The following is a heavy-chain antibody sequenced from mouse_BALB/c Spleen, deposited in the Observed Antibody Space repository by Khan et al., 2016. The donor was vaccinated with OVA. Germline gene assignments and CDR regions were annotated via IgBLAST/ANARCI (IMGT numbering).Heavy chain of an antibody. CDR1: GFTFSTYG. V-gene: IGHV5-6*01. CDR2: ISTGGHYT. D-gene: IGHD1-1*01. Sequence: EVQLVESGGDLVEPGGSLKLSCVASGFTFSTYGMSWVRQTPDKRLEWVATISTGGHYTYYPDSVRGRFTISRDNAKNTLYLQMISLKSEDTAMFYCARLAYYYDSEGFAYWGQGTLVTVSA. CDR3: ARLAYYYDSEGFAY. J-gene: IGHJ3*01.